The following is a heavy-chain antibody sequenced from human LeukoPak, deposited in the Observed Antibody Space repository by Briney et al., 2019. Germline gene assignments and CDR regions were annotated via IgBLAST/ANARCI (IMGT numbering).Heavy chain of an antibody. D-gene: IGHD6-13*01. J-gene: IGHJ6*04. Sequence: GGSLRLSCAASGFTVSSYAMSWVRQAPGKGLEWVSAISGSGGSTYYADSVKGRFTISRDNSKNTLYLQMNSLRAEDTAVYYCAKGRSSSHKMDVWGKGTTVTVSS. CDR3: AKGRSSSHKMDV. V-gene: IGHV3-23*01. CDR2: ISGSGGST. CDR1: GFTVSSYA.